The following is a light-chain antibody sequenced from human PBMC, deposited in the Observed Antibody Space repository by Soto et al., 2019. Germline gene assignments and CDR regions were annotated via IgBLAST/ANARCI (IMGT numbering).Light chain of an antibody. CDR2: GAS. CDR1: QSVSRN. J-gene: IGKJ3*01. CDR3: QEYSKLPLFT. V-gene: IGKV3-15*01. Sequence: EIVVTQSPGILSVSPGERATLSCRASQSVSRNLAWYQQKPGQAPTLLIYGASTRATGIPARFTGSGSVTEFTLTISSLQSEDFAVYYCQEYSKLPLFTFGPGTKVDIK.